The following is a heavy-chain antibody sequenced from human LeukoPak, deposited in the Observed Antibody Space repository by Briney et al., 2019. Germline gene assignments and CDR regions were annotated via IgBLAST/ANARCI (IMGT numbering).Heavy chain of an antibody. D-gene: IGHD5-18*01. Sequence: GGSLRLSCAASGFTFSSYSMNWVRRAPGKGLEWVSSISSSSSYIYYADSVKGRFTISRDNAKNSLYLQMNSLRAEDTAVYYCARGGTAMVNAYYYYGMDVWGKGTTVTVSS. CDR3: ARGGTAMVNAYYYYGMDV. V-gene: IGHV3-21*01. CDR2: ISSSSSYI. CDR1: GFTFSSYS. J-gene: IGHJ6*04.